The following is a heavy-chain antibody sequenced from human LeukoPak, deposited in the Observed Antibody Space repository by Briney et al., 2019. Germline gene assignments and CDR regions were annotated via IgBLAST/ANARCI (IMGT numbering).Heavy chain of an antibody. D-gene: IGHD3-22*01. CDR1: GGSISGYY. Sequence: PSETLSLTCTVSGGSISGYYWSWIRQPPGKGLEWIGYIFSSGSTNYNPSLKSRVTISEDTSVNQFSLKLTSVTAADTAVYYCARHYYDRSDCYSFDYWGQGILVTASS. CDR3: ARHYYDRSDCYSFDY. J-gene: IGHJ4*02. CDR2: IFSSGST. V-gene: IGHV4-59*08.